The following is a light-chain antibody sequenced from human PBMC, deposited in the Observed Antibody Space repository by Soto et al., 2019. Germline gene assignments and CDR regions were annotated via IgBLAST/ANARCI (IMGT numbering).Light chain of an antibody. V-gene: IGKV3-15*01. CDR2: AAS. Sequence: EMVMTPSSAPLSGSPGEKSNPFCRARQSVGSNLAWYQQKPGQAPRLLIYAASTRATGIPDRFSGSGSGTEFTLTISSLQSEDFAVYYCQQYNNWPPWTFGQGTKVDIK. CDR1: QSVGSN. J-gene: IGKJ1*01. CDR3: QQYNNWPPWT.